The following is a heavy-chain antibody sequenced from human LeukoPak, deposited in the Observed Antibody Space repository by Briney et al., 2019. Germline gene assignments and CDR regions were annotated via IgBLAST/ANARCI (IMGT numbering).Heavy chain of an antibody. CDR1: GYTFTSYD. V-gene: IGHV1-46*01. CDR3: ARDQVYAFWSGRFDYYYYYMDV. Sequence: GASVKVSCKASGYTFTSYDINWVRQAPGQGLEWMGIINPSGGSTSYAQKFQGRVTMTRDTSTSTVYMELSSLRAEDTAVYYCARDQVYAFWSGRFDYYYYYMDVWGKGTTVTVSS. CDR2: INPSGGST. D-gene: IGHD3-3*01. J-gene: IGHJ6*03.